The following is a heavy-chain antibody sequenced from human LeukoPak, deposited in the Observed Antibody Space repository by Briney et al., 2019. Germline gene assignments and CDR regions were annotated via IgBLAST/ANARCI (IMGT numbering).Heavy chain of an antibody. D-gene: IGHD2-21*01. V-gene: IGHV4-59*01. CDR3: ARGDGVVVIADY. CDR1: GGSISSYH. J-gene: IGHJ4*02. Sequence: SETLSLTCTVSGGSISSYHWSWIRQPPGKGLEWIGYIYHSGSTNYNPSLKSRVTISVDTSKNQFSLKLSSVTAADTALYFCARGDGVVVIADYWGQGALVTVSS. CDR2: IYHSGST.